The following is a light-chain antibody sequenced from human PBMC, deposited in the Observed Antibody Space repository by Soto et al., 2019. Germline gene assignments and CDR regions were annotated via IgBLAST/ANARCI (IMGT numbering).Light chain of an antibody. CDR1: QSVSGNH. CDR2: DAS. Sequence: EIVLTQSPATLSLSPGERATLSCGASQSVSGNHLAWYQQKPGLAPRLLIYDASSRATGIPDRFSGSGSGTDFSLTINRLEPEDFAVYYCQQYGGSQFTFGQGTRLEIK. J-gene: IGKJ5*01. V-gene: IGKV3D-20*01. CDR3: QQYGGSQFT.